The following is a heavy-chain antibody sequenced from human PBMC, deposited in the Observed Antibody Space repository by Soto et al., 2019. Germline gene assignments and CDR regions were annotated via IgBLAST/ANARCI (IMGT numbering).Heavy chain of an antibody. CDR2: LYYGGST. J-gene: IGHJ4*02. V-gene: IGHV4-39*07. CDR1: GGSINSDDSF. D-gene: IGHD3-10*01. Sequence: SETLSLTCSVSGGSINSDDSFWGWVRQSQGKGLEWIGSLYYGGSTVYNPSLKSRVTISVDTSKNHFSLKLSSVTAADTAVYYCARGARYYYGSGSYPADFDYWGQGTLVTGSS. CDR3: ARGARYYYGSGSYPADFDY.